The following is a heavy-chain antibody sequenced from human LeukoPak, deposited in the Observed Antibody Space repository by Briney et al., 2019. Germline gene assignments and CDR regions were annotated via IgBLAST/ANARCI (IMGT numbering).Heavy chain of an antibody. CDR2: INHSGST. J-gene: IGHJ4*02. CDR3: ARGVKWSPATRFDY. D-gene: IGHD2-15*01. CDR1: GGSFSGYY. Sequence: SETLSLTCAVYGGSFSGYYWSWIRQPPGKWLEWIGEINHSGSTNYNPSLKSRVTISVDTSKNQFSLKLSSVTAADTAVYYCARGVKWSPATRFDYWGQGTLVTVSS. V-gene: IGHV4-34*01.